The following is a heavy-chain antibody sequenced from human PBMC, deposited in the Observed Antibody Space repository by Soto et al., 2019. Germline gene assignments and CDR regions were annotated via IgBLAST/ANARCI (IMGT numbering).Heavy chain of an antibody. D-gene: IGHD1-1*01. V-gene: IGHV1-3*01. Sequence: QVQLVQSGAEVKKPGASVKVSCKASGYTFTSYAMHSVRQAPGQRLEWMGWINAGNGNTKYSQKFQGRVTITRDTSASTADMELSSLRSEDTAVYYWARDPLETGLLDYWGQGTLVTVSS. CDR2: INAGNGNT. CDR1: GYTFTSYA. J-gene: IGHJ4*02. CDR3: ARDPLETGLLDY.